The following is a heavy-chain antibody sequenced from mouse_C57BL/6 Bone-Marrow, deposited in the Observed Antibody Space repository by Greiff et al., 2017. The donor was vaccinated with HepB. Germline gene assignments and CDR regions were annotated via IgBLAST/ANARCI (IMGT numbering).Heavy chain of an antibody. CDR3: ARGDYGNYRDYFDY. V-gene: IGHV1-22*01. Sequence: EVQLQQSGPELVKPGASVKMSCKASGYTFTDYNMHWVKQSHGKSLEWIGYINPNNGGTSYNQKFKGKATLTVNKSSSTAYMELRSLTSDDSAVYYCARGDYGNYRDYFDYWGQGTTLTVSS. J-gene: IGHJ2*01. CDR1: GYTFTDYN. CDR2: INPNNGGT. D-gene: IGHD2-1*01.